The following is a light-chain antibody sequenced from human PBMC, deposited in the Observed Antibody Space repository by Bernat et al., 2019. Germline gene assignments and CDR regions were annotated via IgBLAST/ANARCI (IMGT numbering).Light chain of an antibody. J-gene: IGLJ3*02. CDR1: SGDVGHYNL. CDR2: EVN. V-gene: IGLV2-23*02. CDR3: CSYTTSHTLV. Sequence: QSALTQPASVSGSPGQSITISCTGTSGDVGHYNLVSWYQQHPAKAPKLIIYEVNKRPSGVSYRFSASKSGNTVSLTISGLQAEDEADYYCCSYTTSHTLVFGGGTKLTVL.